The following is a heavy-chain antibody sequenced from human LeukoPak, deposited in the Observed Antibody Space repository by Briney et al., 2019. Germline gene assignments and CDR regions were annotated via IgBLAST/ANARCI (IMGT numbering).Heavy chain of an antibody. CDR1: GYTFTSYG. D-gene: IGHD1-26*01. J-gene: IGHJ4*02. Sequence: ASVKVSCKASGYTFTSYGISWVRQAPGQGLEWMGWISAYNGNTNYAQKLQGRVTMTRDTSTSTVYMELSSLRSEDTAVYYCARSYSNLDYWGQGTLVTVSS. CDR3: ARSYSNLDY. CDR2: ISAYNGNT. V-gene: IGHV1-18*01.